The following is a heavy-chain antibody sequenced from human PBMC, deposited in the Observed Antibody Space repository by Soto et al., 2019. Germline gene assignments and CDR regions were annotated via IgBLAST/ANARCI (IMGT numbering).Heavy chain of an antibody. D-gene: IGHD3-10*01. CDR3: VRGVGIGEFLAWFDL. CDR1: GGSISSYY. Sequence: PSETLSLTCTVSGGSISSYYWSWIRQPPGKGLEWIGYIYYSGSTNYNPSLKSRVTISVDTSKNQFSLKLSSVTAADTAMYYCVRGVGIGEFLAWFDLWGQGTLGTFSS. V-gene: IGHV4-59*01. CDR2: IYYSGST. J-gene: IGHJ5*02.